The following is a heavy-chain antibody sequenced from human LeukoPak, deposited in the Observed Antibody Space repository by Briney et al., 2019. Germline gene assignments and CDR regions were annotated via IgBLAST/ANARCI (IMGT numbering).Heavy chain of an antibody. CDR1: GGSISSYY. CDR2: IYTSGST. Sequence: SETLSLTCTVSGGSISSYYWSWIRQPPGKGLEWIGYIYTSGSTNYNPSLKSRVTISVDTSKNQFSLKLSSVTAADTAVYYCARLTGYDFWSGYFLLGYYYYYMDVWGKGTTVTVSS. CDR3: ARLTGYDFWSGYFLLGYYYYYMDV. J-gene: IGHJ6*03. V-gene: IGHV4-4*09. D-gene: IGHD3-3*01.